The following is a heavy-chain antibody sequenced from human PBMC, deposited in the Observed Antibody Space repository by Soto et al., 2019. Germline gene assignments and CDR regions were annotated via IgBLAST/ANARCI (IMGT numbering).Heavy chain of an antibody. Sequence: SETLSLTCTVSGASISVYSWSWIRQPPGKGLEWIGYIYYSGSTNYNPSLKSRVAISVDTSKNQFSLKLSSVTAADTAVYYCARSTDSSGWRLDYWGQGTQVTVS. CDR2: IYYSGST. CDR1: GASISVYS. CDR3: ARSTDSSGWRLDY. V-gene: IGHV4-59*01. J-gene: IGHJ4*02. D-gene: IGHD6-19*01.